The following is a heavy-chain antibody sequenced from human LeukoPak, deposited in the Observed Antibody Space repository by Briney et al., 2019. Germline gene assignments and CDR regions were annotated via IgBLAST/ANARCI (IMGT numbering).Heavy chain of an antibody. J-gene: IGHJ4*02. CDR3: ARATSTAATDGRDSY. CDR2: INPNSGGT. V-gene: IGHV1-2*02. CDR1: GYTFTAYY. D-gene: IGHD2-15*01. Sequence: ASVTVSYTASGYTFTAYYMHWVRQAPGRGREWMGWINPNSGGTNYAQKFQGRVTMTSDTSISTAYMELSRLRSDDTAVYYCARATSTAATDGRDSYWGQGTLVTVSS.